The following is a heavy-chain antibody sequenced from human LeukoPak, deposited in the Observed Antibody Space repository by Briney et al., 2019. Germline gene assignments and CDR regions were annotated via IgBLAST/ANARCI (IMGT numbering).Heavy chain of an antibody. V-gene: IGHV3-74*01. J-gene: IGHJ4*02. CDR3: VRGSAATADFDY. CDR2: IKSDGSNT. Sequence: PGGSLRLSCAASGFTFSSYWMHWVRQAPGKGLVWVSRIKSDGSNTSNADSVKGRLTISRDNAKNTLYMQMNSLRDEDTAVYYCVRGSAATADFDYWGQGTLVTV. D-gene: IGHD6-25*01. CDR1: GFTFSSYW.